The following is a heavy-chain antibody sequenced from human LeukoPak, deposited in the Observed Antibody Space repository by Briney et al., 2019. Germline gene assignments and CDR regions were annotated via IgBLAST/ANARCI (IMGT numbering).Heavy chain of an antibody. D-gene: IGHD6-19*01. J-gene: IGHJ4*02. V-gene: IGHV3-21*06. CDR3: PTETSGRHNDY. CDR2: IDSTDSDK. CDR1: GLTFSTSG. Sequence: PGGSLRLSCTASGLTFSTSGFNWVRQAPGKGLEGVASIDSTDSDKYHADTIKGRFIISSDKARHYLYLQINSLRAEDTAVYNFPTETSGRHNDYWGQGALLTVSS.